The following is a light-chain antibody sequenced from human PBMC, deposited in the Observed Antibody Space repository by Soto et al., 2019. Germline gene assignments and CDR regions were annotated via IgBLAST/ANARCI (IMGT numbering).Light chain of an antibody. J-gene: IGLJ1*01. CDR1: SSDVGAYNY. CDR3: SSYAGSNNYV. V-gene: IGLV2-8*01. Sequence: QSALTQPPSASGSPGQSVTISCTGTSSDVGAYNYVSWYQQHPGKAPKLMIYEGSRRPSGVPDRFSGSKSGNTASLTVSGLQAEDEAGYYCSSYAGSNNYVFGTGTKLTVL. CDR2: EGS.